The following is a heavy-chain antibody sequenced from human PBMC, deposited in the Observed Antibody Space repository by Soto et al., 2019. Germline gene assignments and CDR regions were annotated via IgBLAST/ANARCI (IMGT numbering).Heavy chain of an antibody. J-gene: IGHJ6*02. CDR3: ARGDAAADYYYYGMDV. D-gene: IGHD6-13*01. V-gene: IGHV3-21*01. CDR1: GCTFSSYS. Sequence: EVQLVESGGGLVKPGGSLRLSCAASGCTFSSYSMNWVRQAPGKGLEWVSSISSSSSYIYYADSVKGRFTISRDNAKNSLYLQMNSLRAEDTAVYYCARGDAAADYYYYGMDVWGQGTTVTVSS. CDR2: ISSSSSYI.